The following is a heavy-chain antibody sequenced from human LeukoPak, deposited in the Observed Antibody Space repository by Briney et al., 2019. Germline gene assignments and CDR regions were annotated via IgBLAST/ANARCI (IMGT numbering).Heavy chain of an antibody. D-gene: IGHD2-15*01. V-gene: IGHV1-8*01. CDR1: GYTFTSYD. J-gene: IGHJ4*02. CDR3: ARVDGSPDY. Sequence: ASVKVSCKASGYTFTSYDINWVRQATGQGLEWMGWMNPKSGSTGHAQKFQGRVTITRDTSISTVYMELSSLRSEDTAVYFCARVDGSPDYWGQGTLVTVSS. CDR2: MNPKSGST.